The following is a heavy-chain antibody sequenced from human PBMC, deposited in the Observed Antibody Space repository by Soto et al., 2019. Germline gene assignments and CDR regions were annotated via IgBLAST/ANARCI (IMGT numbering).Heavy chain of an antibody. CDR2: ISHDGSFK. V-gene: IGHV3-30*18. CDR3: AKLEGSVPVDGDWFDP. D-gene: IGHD6-19*01. Sequence: QVQLVESGGGVVQPGRSLRLSCAASGFSFSSHGMHWVRQAPGRGLEWVAVISHDGSFKSYADSLRGRFTVSRDNSKNTLYLQILSLRPEDTAVYYCAKLEGSVPVDGDWFDPWGQGTLVTVSS. J-gene: IGHJ5*02. CDR1: GFSFSSHG.